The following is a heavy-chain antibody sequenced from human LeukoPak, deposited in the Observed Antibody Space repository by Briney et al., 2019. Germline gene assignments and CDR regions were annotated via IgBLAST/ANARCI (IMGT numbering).Heavy chain of an antibody. V-gene: IGHV3-53*01. J-gene: IGHJ5*01. CDR1: GFPFTNNY. CDR2: INVGGSV. CDR3: ARVRRQVGSRWFDS. Sequence: GGSLRLSCVASGFPFTNNYMSWVRQAPGRGLEWVSVINVGGSVSYAESVKGRFTISRDNSNSTLYLQMNSLRVEGTALYYCARVRRQVGSRWFDSWGQGTLVTVSS. D-gene: IGHD1-26*01.